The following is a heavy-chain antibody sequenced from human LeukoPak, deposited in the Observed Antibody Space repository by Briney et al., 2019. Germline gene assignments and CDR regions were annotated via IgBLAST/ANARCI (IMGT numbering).Heavy chain of an antibody. CDR3: AADHGYSYGLNFDY. CDR1: GYTLTELS. CDR2: FDPEDGET. J-gene: IGHJ4*02. D-gene: IGHD5-18*01. Sequence: ASVKVSCKVSGYTLTELSMHWVRQAPGKGLEWMGGFDPEDGETIYAQKFQERVTITRDMSTSTAYMELSSLRSEDTAVYYCAADHGYSYGLNFDYWGQGTLVTVSS. V-gene: IGHV1-24*01.